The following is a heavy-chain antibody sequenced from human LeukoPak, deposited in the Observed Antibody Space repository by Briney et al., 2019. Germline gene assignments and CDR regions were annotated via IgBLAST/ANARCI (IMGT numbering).Heavy chain of an antibody. CDR3: ARGIGGTYHFDY. D-gene: IGHD1-26*01. CDR1: GFTFYSYA. CDR2: ISGSGGST. V-gene: IGHV3-23*01. J-gene: IGHJ4*02. Sequence: GGSLRLSCAASGFTFYSYAMTWVRQAPGKGPEWVSAISGSGGSTNYADSVKGRFTVSRDNSKNTLSLQMNSLRAEDTALYYCARGIGGTYHFDYWGQGTQVTVSS.